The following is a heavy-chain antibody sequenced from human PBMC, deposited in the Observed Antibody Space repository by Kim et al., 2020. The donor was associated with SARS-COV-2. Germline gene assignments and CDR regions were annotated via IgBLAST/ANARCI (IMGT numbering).Heavy chain of an antibody. CDR3: ARDRGRILTGYRSYDAFDI. J-gene: IGHJ3*02. D-gene: IGHD3-9*01. V-gene: IGHV3-11*06. Sequence: GRFTISRDNAKNSLYLQMNSLRAEDTAVYYCARDRGRILTGYRSYDAFDIWGQGTMVTVSS.